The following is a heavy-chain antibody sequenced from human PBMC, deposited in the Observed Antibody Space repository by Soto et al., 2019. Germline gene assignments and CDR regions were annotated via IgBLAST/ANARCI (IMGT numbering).Heavy chain of an antibody. D-gene: IGHD3-3*01. J-gene: IGHJ4*02. CDR1: GGTFNNFA. CDR2: IIPSFGTA. CDR3: ARGTISGVGIISRFDY. V-gene: IGHV1-69*14. Sequence: QVQLVQSGAEVKKPGSSVKVSCKASGGTFNNFAISWVRQAPGQGLEWMAGIIPSFGTANYAQKFQGRVSITADKSTNTAYMGLSSLRSEATAMYYCARGTISGVGIISRFDYWGQGTLGTVSS.